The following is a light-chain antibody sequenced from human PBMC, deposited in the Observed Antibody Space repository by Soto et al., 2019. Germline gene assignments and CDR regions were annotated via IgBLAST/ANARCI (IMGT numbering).Light chain of an antibody. Sequence: QSALTQPASVSGSPGQSITISCIGTSSDVGGYNYVSWYQQHPDKAPKLVIYNVNNRPSGVSDRFSGSKSGNTASLIISGLQAEYEADYYCSSYTSISTVVFGGGTKLTVL. V-gene: IGLV2-14*01. CDR3: SSYTSISTVV. CDR1: SSDVGGYNY. CDR2: NVN. J-gene: IGLJ2*01.